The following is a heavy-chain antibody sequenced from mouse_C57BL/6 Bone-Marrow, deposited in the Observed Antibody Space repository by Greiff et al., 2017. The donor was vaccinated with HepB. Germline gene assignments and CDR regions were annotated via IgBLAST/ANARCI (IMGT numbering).Heavy chain of an antibody. V-gene: IGHV5-15*01. J-gene: IGHJ4*01. D-gene: IGHD2-2*01. CDR2: ISNLAYSI. Sequence: EVKVVESGGGLVQPGGSLKLSCAASGFTFSDYGMAWVRQAPRKGPEWVAFISNLAYSIYYADTVTGRFTISRENAKNTLYLEMSSLRSEDTAMYYCARHYYGYDEEGYYAMDYWGQGTSVTVSS. CDR1: GFTFSDYG. CDR3: ARHYYGYDEEGYYAMDY.